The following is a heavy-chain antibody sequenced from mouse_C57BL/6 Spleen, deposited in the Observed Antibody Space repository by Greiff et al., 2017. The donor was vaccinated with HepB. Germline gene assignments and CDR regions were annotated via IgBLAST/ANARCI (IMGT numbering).Heavy chain of an antibody. CDR2: IDPSDSET. CDR1: GYTFTSYW. D-gene: IGHD3-1*01. J-gene: IGHJ2*01. V-gene: IGHV1-52*01. CDR3: ARSGYYKYYFDY. Sequence: QVQLQQSGAELVRPGSSVKLSCKASGYTFTSYWMHWVKQRPIQGLEWIGNIDPSDSETHYNQKFKDKATLTVDKSSSTAYMQLSSLTSEDSAVYYCARSGYYKYYFDYWGQGTTLTVSS.